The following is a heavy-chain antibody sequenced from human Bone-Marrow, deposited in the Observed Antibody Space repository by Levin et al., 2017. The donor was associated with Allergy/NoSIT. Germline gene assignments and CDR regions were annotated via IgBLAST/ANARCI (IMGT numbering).Heavy chain of an antibody. Sequence: GGSLRLSCAASGFTFSTYAMHWVRQAPGKGLEYVSAISTDGDGTYYASSVKGRFAISRDNSRNTLFLHMGSLRAEDMAVYYCARWGSTSCYDYWGQGTLVTVSS. CDR1: GFTFSTYA. D-gene: IGHD2-2*01. J-gene: IGHJ4*02. CDR3: ARWGSTSCYDY. V-gene: IGHV3-64*01. CDR2: ISTDGDGT.